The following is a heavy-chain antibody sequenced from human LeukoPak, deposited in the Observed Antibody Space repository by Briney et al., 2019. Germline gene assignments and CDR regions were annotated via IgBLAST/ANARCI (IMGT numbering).Heavy chain of an antibody. J-gene: IGHJ4*02. D-gene: IGHD5-18*01. CDR2: ISAYNGNT. V-gene: IGHV1-18*01. CDR1: GYKFSSYG. Sequence: GASVKVSCKASGYKFSSYGISWVRQAPGQGLEWMGWISAYNGNTNYAQNFQGRVTMTTDTSTSTAYVELRGLRSDDTAVYYCARAGAYIYGFDYWGQGTLVTVSS. CDR3: ARAGAYIYGFDY.